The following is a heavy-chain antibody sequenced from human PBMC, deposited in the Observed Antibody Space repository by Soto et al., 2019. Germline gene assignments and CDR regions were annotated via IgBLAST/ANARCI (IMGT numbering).Heavy chain of an antibody. CDR3: ERSRSGAVADSFDF. CDR2: ISRDGTNK. J-gene: IGHJ4*02. Sequence: SVGSLRLSFAASGFTFSRYAIHWVRQAPGKGLEWVAVISRDGTNKYYVDSVKGRFTISRDNSRNTLYLQMNSLRHEDAAVYYCERSRSGAVADSFDFWGQGTLVTVSS. V-gene: IGHV3-30*04. D-gene: IGHD3-10*01. CDR1: GFTFSRYA.